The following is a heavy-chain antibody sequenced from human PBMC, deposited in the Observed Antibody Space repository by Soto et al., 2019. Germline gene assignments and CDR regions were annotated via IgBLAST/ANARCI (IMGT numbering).Heavy chain of an antibody. CDR2: IYPSDSDT. CDR1: GYNFAGYW. D-gene: IGHD3-3*01. Sequence: GESLKISCKGSGYNFAGYWIAWVRQMPGKGLELMGIIYPSDSDTRYRPSFQGQVTISADKSISSAYLQWSSLRASGTAMYYCARGGVSTRTFDYWGQGTPVTVSS. CDR3: ARGGVSTRTFDY. J-gene: IGHJ4*02. V-gene: IGHV5-51*01.